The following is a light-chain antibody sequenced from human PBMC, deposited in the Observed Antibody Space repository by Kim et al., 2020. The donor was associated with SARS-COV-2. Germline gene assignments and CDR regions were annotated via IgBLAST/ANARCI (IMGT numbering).Light chain of an antibody. CDR1: SSDVGGYNY. V-gene: IGLV2-14*03. Sequence: GQSITISCTGTSSDVGGYNYVSWYQQHPGKAPKLMMYDVSNRPSGVSKRFSGSKSGNTASLTISGLQAEDEADYYCSSYTSSSSWVFGGGTQLTVL. CDR3: SSYTSSSSWV. CDR2: DVS. J-gene: IGLJ3*02.